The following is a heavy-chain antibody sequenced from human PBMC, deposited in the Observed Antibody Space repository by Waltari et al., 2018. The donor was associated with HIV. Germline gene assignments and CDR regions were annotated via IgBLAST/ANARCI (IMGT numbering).Heavy chain of an antibody. V-gene: IGHV3-74*01. J-gene: IGHJ4*02. CDR3: ASLYNYVWGSPPPFDY. Sequence: EVQLVESGGGLVQPGGSLRLSCAASGFTFSSYWMHWVRQAPGKGLVCGSRINSDGRSTNYAGSVKGRFTISRDNAKNTVYLQMNSLRAEDTALYYCASLYNYVWGSPPPFDYWGQGTLVTVSS. CDR1: GFTFSSYW. D-gene: IGHD3-16*01. CDR2: INSDGRST.